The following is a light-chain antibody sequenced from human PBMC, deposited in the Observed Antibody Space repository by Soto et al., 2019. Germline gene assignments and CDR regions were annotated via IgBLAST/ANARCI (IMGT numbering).Light chain of an antibody. J-gene: IGLJ1*01. CDR1: SSDVGGWSH. CDR3: RSFVVSSSRDRL. Sequence: QSVLTQPASVSGSPGQSITISCSGTSSDVGGWSHVSWYQQHPGQAPKLLIYEVSNRPSGISDRFSGSKSGNTASLTISGLQAEDEADYYCRSFVVSSSRDRLFGTGTKLTVL. CDR2: EVS. V-gene: IGLV2-14*01.